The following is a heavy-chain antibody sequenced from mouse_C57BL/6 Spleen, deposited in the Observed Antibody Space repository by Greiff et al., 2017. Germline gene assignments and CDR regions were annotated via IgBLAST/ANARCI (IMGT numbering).Heavy chain of an antibody. Sequence: EVQRVESGGGLVKPGGSLKLSCAASGFTFSSYAMSWVRQTPEKRLEWVATISDGGSYTYYPDNVKGRFTISRDNAKNNLYLQMSHLKSEDTAMYYCARDGAYYSNSYYLDYWGQGTTLTVSS. V-gene: IGHV5-4*01. D-gene: IGHD2-5*01. J-gene: IGHJ2*01. CDR3: ARDGAYYSNSYYLDY. CDR2: ISDGGSYT. CDR1: GFTFSSYA.